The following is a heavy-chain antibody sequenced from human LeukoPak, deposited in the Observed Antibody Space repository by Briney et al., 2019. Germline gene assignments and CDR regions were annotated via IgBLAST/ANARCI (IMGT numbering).Heavy chain of an antibody. CDR1: GNYW. J-gene: IGHJ4*02. CDR3: ARATYDSNGYTANHDS. V-gene: IGHV3-53*01. CDR2: LYSDGTT. Sequence: GGSLRLSCAASGNYWMHWVRQAPGKGLERVSVLYSDGTTYYRDSVKGRFTISRDNSKNTLYLQMDNLRVEDAAVYYCARATYDSNGYTANHDSWGQGTLVTVSS. D-gene: IGHD3-22*01.